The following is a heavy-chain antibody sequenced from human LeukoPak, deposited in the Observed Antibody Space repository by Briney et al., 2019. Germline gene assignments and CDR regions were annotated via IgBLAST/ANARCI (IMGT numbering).Heavy chain of an antibody. J-gene: IGHJ4*02. D-gene: IGHD1-26*01. CDR1: GYTFTSYG. Sequence: GASVKVSCKASGYTFTSYGISWVRQAPGQGLEWMGWISAYNGNTNYAQKFQGRVTMTRDTSTSTAYMELSSLRSEDTAVYYCARDTASGSSLFDYWGQGTLVTVSS. V-gene: IGHV1-18*01. CDR3: ARDTASGSSLFDY. CDR2: ISAYNGNT.